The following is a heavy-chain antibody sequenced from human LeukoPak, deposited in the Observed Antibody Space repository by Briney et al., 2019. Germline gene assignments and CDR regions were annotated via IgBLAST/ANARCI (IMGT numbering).Heavy chain of an antibody. D-gene: IGHD2-15*01. J-gene: IGHJ5*02. Sequence: SETLSLTCTVSGGSISSGDYYWSWIRQPPGKGLEWIGYIYYSGSTYYNPSLKSRVTISVDTSKNQFSLKLSSVTAADTAVYYCARGGYCSGGSCGNWFDPWGQGTLVTVSS. CDR2: IYYSGST. V-gene: IGHV4-30-4*01. CDR1: GGSISSGDYY. CDR3: ARGGYCSGGSCGNWFDP.